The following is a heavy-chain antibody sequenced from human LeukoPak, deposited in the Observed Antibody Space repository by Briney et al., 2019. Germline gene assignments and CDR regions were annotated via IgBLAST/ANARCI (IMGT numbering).Heavy chain of an antibody. CDR3: ARDYGDIPPDWYYGL. V-gene: IGHV4-59*01. Sequence: SETLSLTCTVSGGSISSSYWSWIRQPPGKGLEWIGYIYYTGSTTYNPSLKSRVTISVDTSKNQFSLKLRSVTAADTAVYYCARDYGDIPPDWYYGLLGRGTLVTVSS. D-gene: IGHD4-17*01. CDR2: IYYTGST. J-gene: IGHJ2*01. CDR1: GGSISSSY.